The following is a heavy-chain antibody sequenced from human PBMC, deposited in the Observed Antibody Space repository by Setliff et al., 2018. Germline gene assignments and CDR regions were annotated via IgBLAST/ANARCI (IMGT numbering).Heavy chain of an antibody. Sequence: PGGSLRLSCAASGFTFSSYSMNWVRQAPGKGLEWVSSISSSSTYIYYADSVKGRFTFSRDNAKNSLYLQMNRLRAEDTALYYCAKDRSRDYDDSSGYDHWGQGTLVTVSS. CDR1: GFTFSSYS. D-gene: IGHD3-22*01. J-gene: IGHJ4*02. CDR2: ISSSSTYI. V-gene: IGHV3-21*04. CDR3: AKDRSRDYDDSSGYDH.